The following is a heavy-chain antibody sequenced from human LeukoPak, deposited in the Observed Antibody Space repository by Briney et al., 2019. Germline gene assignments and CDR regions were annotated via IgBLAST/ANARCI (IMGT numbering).Heavy chain of an antibody. CDR3: AKGKMTAYLSWFDP. Sequence: GGSLRLSCAASGFIFSTYAMIWVRQAPGKGLEWVSVISPSGDTSYYADSVKGRFTIYRDNSRNTLNLQMSSLRAEDTAIYYCAKGKMTAYLSWFDPWGQGTLVTVSS. D-gene: IGHD3-9*01. CDR1: GFIFSTYA. CDR2: ISPSGDTS. V-gene: IGHV3-23*01. J-gene: IGHJ5*02.